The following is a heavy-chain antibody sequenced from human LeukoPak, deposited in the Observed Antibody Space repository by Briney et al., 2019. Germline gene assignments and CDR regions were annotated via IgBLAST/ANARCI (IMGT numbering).Heavy chain of an antibody. Sequence: SQPLSLTCAISGDSVSSNSAAWHWIRQSPSRGLEWLGRTYYRSKWYYEYAVSVKSRITINADTSKNQFSLLLNSVTPEDTAVYCCARGGIYFYDWGQGTLVTVSS. CDR2: TYYRSKWYY. CDR1: GDSVSSNSAA. J-gene: IGHJ4*02. CDR3: ARGGIYFYD. V-gene: IGHV6-1*01.